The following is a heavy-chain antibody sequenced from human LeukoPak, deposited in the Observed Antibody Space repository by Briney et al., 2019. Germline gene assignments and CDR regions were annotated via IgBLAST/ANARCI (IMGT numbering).Heavy chain of an antibody. J-gene: IGHJ5*02. V-gene: IGHV3-30*02. CDR1: GFIFSSYG. Sequence: GGSLRLSCAASGFIFSSYGMHWVRQAPGKGLEWVAFIRYDGSKEYYPDSVKGRFTISRDNSKNTLYLQMNSLRAEDTAMYYCARDDSIYGSGLNWFDPWGQGNLVTVTS. D-gene: IGHD3-10*01. CDR3: ARDDSIYGSGLNWFDP. CDR2: IRYDGSKE.